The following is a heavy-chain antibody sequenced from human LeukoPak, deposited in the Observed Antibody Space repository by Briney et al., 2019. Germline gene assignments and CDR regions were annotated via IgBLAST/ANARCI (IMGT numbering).Heavy chain of an antibody. CDR3: ARGGSTGTNLNWVDP. V-gene: IGHV4-59*01. D-gene: IGHD1-1*01. J-gene: IGHJ5*02. CDR2: IYYSGST. Sequence: SETLSLTCTVSGVSISSYYCSWIRQPPGKGLEWIGYIYYSGSTNYNPSLKSRVTISVDTSKNQFSLKLSSVTAADTAVYYCARGGSTGTNLNWVDPWGQGTLVTVSS. CDR1: GVSISSYY.